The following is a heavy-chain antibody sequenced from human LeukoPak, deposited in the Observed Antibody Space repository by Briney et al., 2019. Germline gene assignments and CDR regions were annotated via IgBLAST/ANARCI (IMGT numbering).Heavy chain of an antibody. CDR1: GFSFSTYN. CDR3: ARVSSWTGGYYFDY. D-gene: IGHD1-14*01. Sequence: GGSLRLSCEASGFSFSTYNMNWVRQAPGKRLEWISSITSSSTYVFYADSVRGRFTISRDNAKNSLYLQIDSLRAEDTAVYYCARVSSWTGGYYFDYWGQGTLVTVSS. CDR2: ITSSSTYV. V-gene: IGHV3-21*01. J-gene: IGHJ4*02.